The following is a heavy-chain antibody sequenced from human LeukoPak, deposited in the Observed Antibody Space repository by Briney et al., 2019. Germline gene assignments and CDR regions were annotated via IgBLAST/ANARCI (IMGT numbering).Heavy chain of an antibody. CDR1: GFTFSSYA. Sequence: GGSLRLSCAASGFTFSSYAMAWVRQAPGKGLEWLSYISSSSKINYADSVKGRFTISRDNAKNSLYLQMNSLRDEDTAVYYCARSATPGVHDFDPWVQGTLVTVSS. CDR2: ISSSSKI. D-gene: IGHD6-6*01. CDR3: ARSATPGVHDFDP. J-gene: IGHJ5*02. V-gene: IGHV3-48*02.